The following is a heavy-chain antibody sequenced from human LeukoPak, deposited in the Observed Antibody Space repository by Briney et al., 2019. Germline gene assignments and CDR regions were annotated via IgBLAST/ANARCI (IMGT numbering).Heavy chain of an antibody. D-gene: IGHD3-10*01. J-gene: IGHJ5*02. CDR3: ARDATYYYGSGSYAWFDP. Sequence: PSETLSLTCTVSAGSISSYYWSWIRQPPGKGLEWIGYIYYSGSTNYNPSLKSRVTISVDTSKNQFSLRLSSVTAADTAVYYCARDATYYYGSGSYAWFDPWGQGTLVTVSS. CDR2: IYYSGST. CDR1: AGSISSYY. V-gene: IGHV4-59*01.